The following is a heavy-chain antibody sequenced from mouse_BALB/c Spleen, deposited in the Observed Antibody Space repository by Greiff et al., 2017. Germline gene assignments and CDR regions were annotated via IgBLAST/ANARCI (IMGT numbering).Heavy chain of an antibody. CDR2: IRNKANGYTT. J-gene: IGHJ2*01. D-gene: IGHD2-3*01. Sequence: EVMLVESGGGLVQPGGSLRLSCATSGFTFTDYYMSWVRQPPGKALEWLGFIRNKANGYTTEYSASVKGRFTISRDNTQSILYLQMNTLRAEDSATYYSARDSIYDGYCVDNFDYWGQGTTLTVSA. V-gene: IGHV7-3*02. CDR1: GFTFTDYY. CDR3: ARDSIYDGYCVDNFDY.